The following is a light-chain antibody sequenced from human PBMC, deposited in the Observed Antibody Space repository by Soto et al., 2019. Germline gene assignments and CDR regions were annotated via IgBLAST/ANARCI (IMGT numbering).Light chain of an antibody. CDR2: GAS. Sequence: ERVLSQSRGTLAFAPGESAALSCRASQSVSSSYLAWYQQKPGQAPSLLIYGASRRATGIPARFSGSGSGTDFTLTISRLEPEDFAVYYCQQYGSSPWTFGQGTKVDIK. V-gene: IGKV3-20*01. J-gene: IGKJ1*01. CDR1: QSVSSSY. CDR3: QQYGSSPWT.